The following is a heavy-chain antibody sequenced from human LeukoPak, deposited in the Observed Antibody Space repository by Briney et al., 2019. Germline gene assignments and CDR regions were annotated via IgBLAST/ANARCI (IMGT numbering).Heavy chain of an antibody. CDR3: ARALIVGAFDI. Sequence: SETLSLTCAVYGGSFSGYYRSWIRQPPGKGLEWIGEINHSGGTNYNPSLKSRVTISVDTSKNQFSLKLSSVTAADTAVYYCARALIVGAFDIWGQGTMVTVSS. D-gene: IGHD1-26*01. J-gene: IGHJ3*02. CDR2: INHSGGT. CDR1: GGSFSGYY. V-gene: IGHV4-34*01.